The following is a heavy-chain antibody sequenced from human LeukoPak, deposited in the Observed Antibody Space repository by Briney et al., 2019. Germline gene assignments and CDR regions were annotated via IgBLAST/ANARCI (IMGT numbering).Heavy chain of an antibody. V-gene: IGHV1-69*04. D-gene: IGHD3-16*01. CDR3: ARDYYDYVWGSPTPLDY. CDR1: GGTFSSYT. J-gene: IGHJ4*02. Sequence: GASVKVSCKASGGTFSSYTISWVRQAPGQGLEWMGRIIPILGIANYAQKLQGRVTMTTDTSKSTAYMELRSLRSDDTAVYYCARDYYDYVWGSPTPLDYWGQGTLVTVSS. CDR2: IIPILGIA.